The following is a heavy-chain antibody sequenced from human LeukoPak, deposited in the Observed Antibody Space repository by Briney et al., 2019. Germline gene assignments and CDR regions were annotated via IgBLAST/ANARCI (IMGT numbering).Heavy chain of an antibody. CDR2: IYHSGST. Sequence: SETLSLTCAVSGGSISSSNWWSWVRQPPGKGLEWIGEIYHSGSTNYIPSLKSRVTISVDKSKNQFSLKLSTVTAADTAVYYCARRGYSYGSRAYYYDSSGYPYYFDYWGQGTLVTASS. D-gene: IGHD3-22*01. CDR3: ARRGYSYGSRAYYYDSSGYPYYFDY. J-gene: IGHJ4*02. V-gene: IGHV4-4*02. CDR1: GGSISSSNW.